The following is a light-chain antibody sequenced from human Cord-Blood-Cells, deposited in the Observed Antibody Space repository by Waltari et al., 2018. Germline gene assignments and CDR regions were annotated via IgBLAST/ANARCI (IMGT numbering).Light chain of an antibody. J-gene: IGLJ1*01. Sequence: HSVLTQPPSASGAPGQRVTISCTGSSPHNGAGADAHWYQLLPGTAPKPPIYGYCKPASGVPDRFSGSKSGTSASLAITGLQAEDEADYFCQSYDSSLSGYVFGTGTKVTVL. CDR2: GYC. V-gene: IGLV1-40*01. CDR3: QSYDSSLSGYV. CDR1: SPHNGAGAD.